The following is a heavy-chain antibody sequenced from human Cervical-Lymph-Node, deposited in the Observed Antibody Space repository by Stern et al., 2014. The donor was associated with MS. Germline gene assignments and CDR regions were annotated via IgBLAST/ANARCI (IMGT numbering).Heavy chain of an antibody. CDR3: AREYCSSTSCYQWFDP. J-gene: IGHJ5*02. Sequence: QLQLQESGPGLVQPSQTLSLTCTVSGGSISSGGYYWSWIRQHPRKGLAWIGYIYYSGSTYYNPSLKSRVTISVDTSKNQFSLKLSSVTAADTAVYYCAREYCSSTSCYQWFDPWGQGTLVTVSS. CDR2: IYYSGST. D-gene: IGHD2-2*01. CDR1: GGSISSGGYY. V-gene: IGHV4-31*03.